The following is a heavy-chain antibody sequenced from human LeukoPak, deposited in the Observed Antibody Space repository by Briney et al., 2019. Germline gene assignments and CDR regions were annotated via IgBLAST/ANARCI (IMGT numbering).Heavy chain of an antibody. Sequence: GGSLRLSCTASGFTIGGYAMNWVRQAPGKGLEGVSFINSSGSTMHYADSVKGRFTISRDNARNSLYLQMNSLRDEDTAVYYCARARYFSAKYYGMDVWGQGSTVTASS. V-gene: IGHV3-48*03. CDR3: ARARYFSAKYYGMDV. J-gene: IGHJ6*01. D-gene: IGHD3-9*01. CDR2: INSSGSTM. CDR1: GFTIGGYA.